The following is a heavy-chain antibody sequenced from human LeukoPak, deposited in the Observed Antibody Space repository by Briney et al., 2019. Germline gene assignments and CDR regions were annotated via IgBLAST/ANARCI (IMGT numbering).Heavy chain of an antibody. J-gene: IGHJ4*02. V-gene: IGHV5-51*01. CDR2: IYPADSDA. CDR1: GYSFINYW. D-gene: IGHD5-12*01. Sequence: GESLKISCKCSGYSFINYWIGWVRQMPGKGLEWMGMIYPADSDAKYSPSFEGQVSISADKSISTVQLQWRSLKSSDSAKYYCARRIGYRGYDVWGQGSQVTVSS. CDR3: ARRIGYRGYDV.